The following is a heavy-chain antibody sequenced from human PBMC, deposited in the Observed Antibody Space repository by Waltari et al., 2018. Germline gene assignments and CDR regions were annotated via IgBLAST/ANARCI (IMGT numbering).Heavy chain of an antibody. V-gene: IGHV4-34*01. D-gene: IGHD6-6*01. J-gene: IGHJ4*02. CDR3: ARGRGSSSFFFDY. Sequence: QVQLQQWGAGLLKPSETLSLTCAVYGGSFSGYYWRWIRPPPGKGLEWIGEINHSGSTNYNPSLKSRVTISVDTSKNQFSLKLSSVTAADTAVYYCARGRGSSSFFFDYWGQGTLVTVSS. CDR1: GGSFSGYY. CDR2: INHSGST.